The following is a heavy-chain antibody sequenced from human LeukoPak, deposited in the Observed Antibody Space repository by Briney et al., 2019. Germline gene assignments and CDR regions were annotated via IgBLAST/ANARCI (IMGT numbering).Heavy chain of an antibody. J-gene: IGHJ5*02. CDR2: IYTSGST. CDR1: GGSISSYY. Sequence: PSETLSLTCTVSGGSISSYYWSWIRQPAGKGLEWIGRIYTSGSTNYNPSLKSRVTMSVDTSKNQFSLKLSSVTAADTAVYYCARDVRFVPAATVWFDPWGQGTLVTVSS. CDR3: ARDVRFVPAATVWFDP. V-gene: IGHV4-4*07. D-gene: IGHD2-2*01.